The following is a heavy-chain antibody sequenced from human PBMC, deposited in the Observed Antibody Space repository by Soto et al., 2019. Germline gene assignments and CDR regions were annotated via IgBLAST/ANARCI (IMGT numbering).Heavy chain of an antibody. CDR3: ARGPRTYYDILTGYYSRLMSAGVDY. D-gene: IGHD3-9*01. J-gene: IGHJ4*02. CDR1: GYTFTGYY. V-gene: IGHV1-2*04. Sequence: ASVKVSCKASGYTFTGYYMHWVRQAPGQGLEWMGWINPNSGGTNYAQKFQGWVTMTRDKSISTAYMELSRLRSDDTAVYYCARGPRTYYDILTGYYSRLMSAGVDYWGQGTLVTVSS. CDR2: INPNSGGT.